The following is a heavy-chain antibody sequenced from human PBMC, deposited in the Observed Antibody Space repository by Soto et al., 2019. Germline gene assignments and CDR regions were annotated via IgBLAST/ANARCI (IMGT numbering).Heavy chain of an antibody. V-gene: IGHV4-34*01. J-gene: IGHJ5*02. D-gene: IGHD3-3*01. CDR3: ATRITVFGLLIPPFDP. CDR1: GGSVNGYY. Sequence: PLETLSLTCAVYGGSVNGYYWNWIRQPPGKGLEWIGEINHTGGTHYNPPLKSRVTMSVDTSKNQFSLRLSSVTAADTAIYYCATRITVFGLLIPPFDPWGQGTQVTVSS. CDR2: INHTGGT.